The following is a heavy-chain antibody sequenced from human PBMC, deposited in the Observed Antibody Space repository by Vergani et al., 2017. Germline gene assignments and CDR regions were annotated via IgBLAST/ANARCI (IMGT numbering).Heavy chain of an antibody. D-gene: IGHD4-11*01. J-gene: IGHJ4*02. CDR1: GFSFRGHG. V-gene: IGHV3-30*18. CDR3: AKDLSYSTAWPHFDS. CDR2: ISYDGDSR. Sequence: QVHLVESGGGVVQPGRSLTLSCVASGFSFRGHGMHWVRQAPGKGLEWVAMISYDGDSRDYGDFAKGRFTISRDNSKTVYLQMNRLRVEDTAMYFCAKDLSYSTAWPHFDSRSQGTLVTVSS.